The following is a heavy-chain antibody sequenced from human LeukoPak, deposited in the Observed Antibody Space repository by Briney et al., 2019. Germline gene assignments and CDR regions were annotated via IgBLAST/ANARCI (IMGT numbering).Heavy chain of an antibody. J-gene: IGHJ4*02. V-gene: IGHV3-49*04. CDR2: VRSKAYGGTT. Sequence: GRSLSLSCTTSGFTFGDYAMSWVRQAPGKGLEGVGLVRSKAYGGTTESGTSVKGRFTFSRDDSKSIAYLQMTRLTTEDTAVYFCTRGGQLLGKGYFFDYWGLGTVVTVSS. CDR1: GFTFGDYA. CDR3: TRGGQLLGKGYFFDY. D-gene: IGHD1-26*01.